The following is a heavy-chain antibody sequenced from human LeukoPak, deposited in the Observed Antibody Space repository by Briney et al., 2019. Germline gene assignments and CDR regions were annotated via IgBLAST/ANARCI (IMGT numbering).Heavy chain of an antibody. CDR2: IYHSGST. CDR1: GGSISSGGYS. D-gene: IGHD5/OR15-5a*01. CDR3: ARAYAVYETSHYFDY. J-gene: IGHJ4*02. V-gene: IGHV4-30-2*01. Sequence: SETLSLTCAVSGGSISSGGYSWSWIRQPPGKGLEWIVYIYHSGSTYYNPSLKSRVTLSVDRSKNQFSLKLSSVTAADPAVYSCARAYAVYETSHYFDYWGQGTLVTVSS.